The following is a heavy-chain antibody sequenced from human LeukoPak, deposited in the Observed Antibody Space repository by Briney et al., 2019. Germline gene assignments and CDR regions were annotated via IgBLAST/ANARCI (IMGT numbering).Heavy chain of an antibody. J-gene: IGHJ3*02. Sequence: GGSQRLSCAASGFTFSSYAMSWVRQAPGKGLEWVSAISGSGGSTYYADSVKGRFTISRDNSKNTLCLQMNSLRAEDTAVYYYAKDHLPFTGYGYAFDSWGQGTMVTVSS. CDR3: AKDHLPFTGYGYAFDS. V-gene: IGHV3-23*01. CDR2: ISGSGGST. CDR1: GFTFSSYA. D-gene: IGHD5-18*01.